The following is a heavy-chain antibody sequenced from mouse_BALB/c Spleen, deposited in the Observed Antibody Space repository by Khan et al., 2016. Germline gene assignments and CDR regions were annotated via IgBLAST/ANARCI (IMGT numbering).Heavy chain of an antibody. CDR3: ARSVYDWYYFDY. J-gene: IGHJ2*01. V-gene: IGHV3-2*02. Sequence: LLEESGPGLVKPSQSLSLTCTVTGYSITSDYAWNWIRQFPGNKLEWMGYISYSGSTSYNPSLKSRISITRDTSKNQFFLQLNSVTTEDTATYYCARSVYDWYYFDYWGQGTTLTVSS. CDR2: ISYSGST. CDR1: GYSITSDYA. D-gene: IGHD2-14*01.